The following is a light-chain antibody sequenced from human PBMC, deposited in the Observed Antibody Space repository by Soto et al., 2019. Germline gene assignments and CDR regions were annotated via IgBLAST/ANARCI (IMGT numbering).Light chain of an antibody. CDR2: AAS. Sequence: DIQMTQSPSSLSASVGDRVTITFRASQSISSYLNWYQQKPGKAPKLLIYAASSLQSGVPSRFSGSGSGTDFTLTISSLKPEDFATYYCQQSYSTWTFGQGTKVDLK. CDR3: QQSYSTWT. CDR1: QSISSY. J-gene: IGKJ1*01. V-gene: IGKV1-39*01.